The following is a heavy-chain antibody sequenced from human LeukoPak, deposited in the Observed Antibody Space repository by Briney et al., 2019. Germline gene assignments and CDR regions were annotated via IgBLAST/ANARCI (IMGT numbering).Heavy chain of an antibody. D-gene: IGHD1-1*01. CDR2: IFYSGST. CDR1: GGAISSSSYY. V-gene: IGHV4-39*07. CDR3: AREARRNGGVRYNREAFDI. Sequence: SETLSLTCTVSGGAISSSSYYWGWIRQPPGKGLEWIGSIFYSGSTYYNPSLKSRVTISVNTSKNQFSLKLSSVTAADTAVYYCAREARRNGGVRYNREAFDIWGGGTMDSVSS. J-gene: IGHJ3*02.